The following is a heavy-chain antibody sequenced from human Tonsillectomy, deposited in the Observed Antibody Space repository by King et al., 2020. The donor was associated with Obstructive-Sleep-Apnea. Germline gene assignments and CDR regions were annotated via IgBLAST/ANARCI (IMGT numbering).Heavy chain of an antibody. Sequence: QLQESGSGLVKPSQALSLTCAVSGGSISSGGYSWSWIRQPPGKGLEWIGYIYHSGSTYYNPSLKSRVTISVDRSKNQFSLKLSSVTAADTAVYYCARVNTMVRGVFHLDYWGQGTLVTVSS. CDR2: IYHSGST. J-gene: IGHJ4*02. D-gene: IGHD3-10*01. CDR3: ARVNTMVRGVFHLDY. V-gene: IGHV4-30-2*01. CDR1: GGSISSGGYS.